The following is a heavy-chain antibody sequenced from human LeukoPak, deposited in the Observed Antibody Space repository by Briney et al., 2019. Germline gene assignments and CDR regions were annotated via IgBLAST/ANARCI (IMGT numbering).Heavy chain of an antibody. CDR3: ASLSDSSGYYRDFDY. CDR1: GFTFSSYS. Sequence: GGSLRLSCAASGFTFSSYSMNWVRQAPGKGLEWVSYISSSSTNIYYADSVKGRFTISRDNAKNSLYLQMNSLRDEDTAVYYCASLSDSSGYYRDFDYWGQGTLVTVSS. V-gene: IGHV3-48*02. J-gene: IGHJ4*02. D-gene: IGHD3-22*01. CDR2: ISSSSTNI.